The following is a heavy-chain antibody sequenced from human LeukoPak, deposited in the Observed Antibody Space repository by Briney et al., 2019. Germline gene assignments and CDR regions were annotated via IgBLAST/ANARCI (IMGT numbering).Heavy chain of an antibody. J-gene: IGHJ4*02. CDR1: GFTLEDYA. CDR2: MSWNSGSI. Sequence: GGSLRLSCAASGFTLEDYAMHWVRHARGKGVEGVSGMSWNSGSIGYADSVKGRFTISRDNAKNSLYLQMNSLRAEDTALYYCAKDIRPGRYQLPSSPGRWGQGTLVTVSS. D-gene: IGHD2-2*01. CDR3: AKDIRPGRYQLPSSPGR. V-gene: IGHV3-9*01.